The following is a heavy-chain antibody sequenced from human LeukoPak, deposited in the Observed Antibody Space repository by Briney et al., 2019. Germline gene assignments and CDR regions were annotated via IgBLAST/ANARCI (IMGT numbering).Heavy chain of an antibody. CDR1: GYCFTSYW. D-gene: IGHD5-24*01. J-gene: IGHJ4*02. CDR3: ARQDGRALYYFDY. V-gene: IGHV5-51*01. Sequence: GESLKISCKGSGYCFTSYWIGCVRQMPGKGLEWMGIICPGDSDTRYSPSFQGQVTISADKSISTAYLQWSSLKASDTAMYYCARQDGRALYYFDYWGQGALVTVSS. CDR2: ICPGDSDT.